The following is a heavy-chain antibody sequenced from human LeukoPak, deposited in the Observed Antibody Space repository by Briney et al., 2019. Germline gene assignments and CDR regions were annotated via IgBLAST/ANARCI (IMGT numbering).Heavy chain of an antibody. V-gene: IGHV4-39*07. D-gene: IGHD3-10*01. CDR1: GGSISSSSSY. J-gene: IGHJ4*02. CDR2: IYYSGST. Sequence: SETLSLTCTVSGGSISSSSSYWGWIRQPPGKGLEWIGSIYYSGSTNYNPSLKSRVTISVDTSKNQFSLKLSSVTAADTAVYYCARGSLWPPPRRRSVDYWGQGTLVTVSS. CDR3: ARGSLWPPPRRRSVDY.